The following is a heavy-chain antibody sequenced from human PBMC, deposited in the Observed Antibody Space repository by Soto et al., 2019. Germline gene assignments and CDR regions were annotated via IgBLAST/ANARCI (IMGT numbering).Heavy chain of an antibody. CDR2: ISYDGSNK. J-gene: IGHJ3*02. Sequence: QVQLVESGGGVVQPGRSLRLSCAASGFTFSSYGMHWVRQAPGKGLEWVAVISYDGSNKYYADSVKGRFTISRDNSKNTLYLQMNSLRADDTAVYYCAKEFQFVADSNSADFDIWGQGTMVTVSS. D-gene: IGHD6-19*01. CDR1: GFTFSSYG. V-gene: IGHV3-30*18. CDR3: AKEFQFVADSNSADFDI.